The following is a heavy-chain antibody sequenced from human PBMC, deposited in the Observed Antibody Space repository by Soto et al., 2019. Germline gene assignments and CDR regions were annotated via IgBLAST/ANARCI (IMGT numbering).Heavy chain of an antibody. CDR1: GFTFSRQA. Sequence: QVQLVESGGGVVQPERSLRLSCAASGFTFSRQAMHWVRQAPGRGLEWVAVIWYHGIDKYYADSVKGRFTISRDYSKNTVYLQMNILRGEDTAVDDCATGFLGLCTGGNCPLDYWGQGTLVTVSS. V-gene: IGHV3-33*01. J-gene: IGHJ4*02. CDR2: IWYHGIDK. D-gene: IGHD2-15*01. CDR3: ATGFLGLCTGGNCPLDY.